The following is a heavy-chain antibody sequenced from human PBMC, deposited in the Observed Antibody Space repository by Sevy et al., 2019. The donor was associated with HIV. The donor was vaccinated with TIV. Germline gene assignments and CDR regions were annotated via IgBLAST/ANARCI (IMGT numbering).Heavy chain of an antibody. CDR1: GFTFTSYG. CDR3: AKDLCSGGSCYSFDY. V-gene: IGHV3-30*18. Sequence: GGSLRLSCAASGFTFTSYGMHWLRQAPGKGLEWVAVISYDGSNKYYADSVKGRFTISRDNSKNTLYLQMNSLGVEDTAVYYCAKDLCSGGSCYSFDYWGQRTLVTVSS. D-gene: IGHD2-15*01. CDR2: ISYDGSNK. J-gene: IGHJ4*02.